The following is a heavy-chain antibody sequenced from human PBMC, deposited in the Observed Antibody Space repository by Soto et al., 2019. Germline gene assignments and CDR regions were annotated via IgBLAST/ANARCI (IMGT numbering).Heavy chain of an antibody. CDR2: IYYDENT. D-gene: IGHD6-6*01. Sequence: PSETLSLTCTVSGDSITSSSHYWGWIRRPPGKGLECIANIYYDENTYYNPSLKSRVAISLDTSKNQFSLRLNSVTAADTAVYYCARSSIEPRLFMYPFDSPGQGTLVTVSS. CDR1: GDSITSSSHY. V-gene: IGHV4-39*01. CDR3: ARSSIEPRLFMYPFDS. J-gene: IGHJ4*02.